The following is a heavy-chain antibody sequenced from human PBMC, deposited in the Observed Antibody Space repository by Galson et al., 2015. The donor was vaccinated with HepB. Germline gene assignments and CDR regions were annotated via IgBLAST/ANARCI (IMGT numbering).Heavy chain of an antibody. D-gene: IGHD3-22*01. CDR2: ISYDGSNK. CDR3: AKDGPLDYYDSSRPDPQRYYYYGMDV. V-gene: IGHV3-30*18. J-gene: IGHJ6*02. Sequence: SLRLSCAASGFTFSSYGMHWVRQAPGKGLEWVTVISYDGSNKYYADSVKGRFTISRDNSKNTLHLQMNSLRAEDTAVYYCAKDGPLDYYDSSRPDPQRYYYYGMDVWGQGTTVTVSS. CDR1: GFTFSSYG.